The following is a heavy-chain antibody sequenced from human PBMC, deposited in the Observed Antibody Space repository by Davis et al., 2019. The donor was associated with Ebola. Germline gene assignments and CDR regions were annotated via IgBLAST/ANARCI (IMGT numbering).Heavy chain of an antibody. Sequence: ASVKVSCKASGYSFTSYYIHWVRQAPGQGLEWMGVINPSGGRTSYPQKFQGRVTMTRDTSTGTVYMELSSLRSEDTAVYYCARDGTDYYGLDVWGLGTTVTVSS. J-gene: IGHJ6*02. V-gene: IGHV1-46*01. CDR3: ARDGTDYYGLDV. CDR1: GYSFTSYY. D-gene: IGHD3/OR15-3a*01. CDR2: INPSGGRT.